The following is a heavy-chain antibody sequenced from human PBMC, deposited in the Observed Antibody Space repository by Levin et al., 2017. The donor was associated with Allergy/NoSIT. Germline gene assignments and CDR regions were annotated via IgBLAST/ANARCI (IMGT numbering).Heavy chain of an antibody. J-gene: IGHJ4*02. Sequence: GGSLRLSCKASGYTFTNYNINWVRQAPGQGLEWMGRISPYNGNTNYAQKLQGRVTMTTDTSTNTAYMELRSLRSDDTAVYYCARGATVGDSWGQGTLVTVSS. V-gene: IGHV1-18*01. CDR1: GYTFTNYN. D-gene: IGHD4-23*01. CDR2: ISPYNGNT. CDR3: ARGATVGDS.